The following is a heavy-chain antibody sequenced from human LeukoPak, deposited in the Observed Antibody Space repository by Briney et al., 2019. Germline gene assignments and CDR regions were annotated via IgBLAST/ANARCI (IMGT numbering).Heavy chain of an antibody. J-gene: IGHJ4*02. CDR3: ALISEVVVAATHAPYFDY. CDR1: GFTFSIYA. D-gene: IGHD2-15*01. CDR2: ISSSTSGGST. Sequence: GGSLRLSCAASGFTFSIYAMTWVRQAPGKGLEWVSGISSSTSGGSTDYADSVKGRFTISRDNSKNTLYLQMKSLRAEDTAVYYCALISEVVVAATHAPYFDYWGQGTLVTVSS. V-gene: IGHV3-23*01.